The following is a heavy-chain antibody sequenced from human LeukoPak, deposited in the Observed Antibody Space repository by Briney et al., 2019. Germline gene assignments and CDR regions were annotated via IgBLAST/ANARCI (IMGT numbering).Heavy chain of an antibody. V-gene: IGHV3-23*01. J-gene: IGHJ4*02. CDR1: GFSFSNSG. Sequence: TGGSLRLSCAASGFSFSNSGMSWVRQAPAKGLGWVAGISGGGANTHYADSVKGRFTISRDNSKNTLFLQMNSLRDEDTAIYYCSKWNGYGDYWGQGTLVTVSS. CDR2: ISGGGANT. CDR3: SKWNGYGDY. D-gene: IGHD1-1*01.